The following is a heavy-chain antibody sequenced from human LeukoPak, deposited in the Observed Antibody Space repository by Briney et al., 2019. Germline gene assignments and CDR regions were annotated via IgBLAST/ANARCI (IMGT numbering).Heavy chain of an antibody. Sequence: GRSLRLSRTASGFTFGDYAMSWVRQAPGKGLEWVGFIRSKACGGTTEYAASVKGRFTISRDDSKSIAYLQMNSLKTEYTAVYYCTRANMITFGGVIAPDDYWGQGTLVTVSS. J-gene: IGHJ4*02. D-gene: IGHD3-16*02. CDR2: IRSKACGGTT. CDR3: TRANMITFGGVIAPDDY. CDR1: GFTFGDYA. V-gene: IGHV3-49*04.